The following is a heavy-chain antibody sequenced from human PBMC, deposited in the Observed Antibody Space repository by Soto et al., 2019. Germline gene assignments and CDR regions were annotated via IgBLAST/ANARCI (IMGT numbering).Heavy chain of an antibody. J-gene: IGHJ3*01. D-gene: IGHD3-10*01. Sequence: EVQLVESGGGLVQPGESLRLSCAASGYTFGPFWMHWVRQAPGKGLVWVSHINSDGSTILYADSVRGRFTISRDNAKNTLFLQMNSLKPEDTAVYYCVRDRGYPDSFDVWGRGTMVTVSS. V-gene: IGHV3-74*01. CDR2: INSDGSTI. CDR3: VRDRGYPDSFDV. CDR1: GYTFGPFW.